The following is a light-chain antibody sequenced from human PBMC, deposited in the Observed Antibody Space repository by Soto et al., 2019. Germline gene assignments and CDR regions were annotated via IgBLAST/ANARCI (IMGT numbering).Light chain of an antibody. CDR3: QQRSNWPLT. J-gene: IGKJ4*01. CDR1: QSISSW. V-gene: IGKV1-5*01. CDR2: DAS. Sequence: DIQMTQSPSTLSASVGDRVTITCRASQSISSWLAWYQQKPGKAPKLLIYDASSLESEVPSRFSGSGSGTEFTLTISSLEPEDFAVYYCQQRSNWPLTFGGGTKVEIK.